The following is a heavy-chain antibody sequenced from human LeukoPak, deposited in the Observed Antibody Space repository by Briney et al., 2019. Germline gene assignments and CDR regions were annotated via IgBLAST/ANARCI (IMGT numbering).Heavy chain of an antibody. Sequence: GGFLKLSCAASGFTFSGSAMHWVRQASGKGLEWVGRIRSKANSYATAYAASVKGRFTISRDDSKNTAYLQMNSLKTEDTAVYYCTRRRNRSADPFDYWGQGTLVTVSS. CDR2: IRSKANSYAT. J-gene: IGHJ4*02. CDR1: GFTFSGSA. CDR3: TRRRNRSADPFDY. V-gene: IGHV3-73*01.